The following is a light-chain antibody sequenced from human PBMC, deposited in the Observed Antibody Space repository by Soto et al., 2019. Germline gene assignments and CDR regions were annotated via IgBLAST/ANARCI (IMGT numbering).Light chain of an antibody. V-gene: IGKV3-20*01. CDR3: QQYASSPYS. CDR2: GAS. Sequence: EIVLTQSPGTLSLSPGERVTLSCRASQSISSSYFAWYQQQPGQSPRLVIYGASSRATGIPDRFTGSESGTDFTLTISRLEPEDFAVYYCQQYASSPYSFGQGTKLQIK. CDR1: QSISSSY. J-gene: IGKJ2*01.